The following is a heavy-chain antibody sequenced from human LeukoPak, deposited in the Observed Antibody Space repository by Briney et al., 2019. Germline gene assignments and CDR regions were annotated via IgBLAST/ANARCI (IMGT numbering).Heavy chain of an antibody. V-gene: IGHV3-30-3*01. D-gene: IGHD3-10*01. Sequence: PGGSLRLSCAASGFTFSSYAMHWVRQAPGKGLEWVAVISYDGSNKYYADSVKGRFTISRDNSKNTLYLQMNSLRAEDTAVYYCARDLRFGESYWGQGTLVTVSS. J-gene: IGHJ4*02. CDR2: ISYDGSNK. CDR1: GFTFSSYA. CDR3: ARDLRFGESY.